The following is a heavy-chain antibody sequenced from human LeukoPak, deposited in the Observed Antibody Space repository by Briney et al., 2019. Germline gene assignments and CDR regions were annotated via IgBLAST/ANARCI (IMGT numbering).Heavy chain of an antibody. CDR1: GDIVSSNSAA. D-gene: IGHD6-13*01. CDR3: ARARGGSSWYRDWFDP. J-gene: IGHJ5*02. Sequence: SQTLSLTCAISGDIVSSNSAAWNWIRQSPSRGLEWLGRTYYRSKWYNDYAVSVKSRITINPDTPKNQFSLQLNSVTPEDTAVYYCARARGGSSWYRDWFDPWGQGTLVTVSS. V-gene: IGHV6-1*01. CDR2: TYYRSKWYN.